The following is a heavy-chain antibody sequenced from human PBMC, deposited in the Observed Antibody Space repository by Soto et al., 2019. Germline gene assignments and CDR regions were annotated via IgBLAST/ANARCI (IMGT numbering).Heavy chain of an antibody. D-gene: IGHD3-22*01. V-gene: IGHV1-46*01. CDR3: ARVPYDTTGYYAF. CDR1: GYTFTSYG. J-gene: IGHJ4*02. CDR2: IDPSGGST. Sequence: ASVTVSCKASGYTFTSYGISWVRQAPGQGLEWMGMIDPSGGSTTYAQKFQGRITMTSDMSTSTVYMELSSLRSEDTAVYYCARVPYDTTGYYAFWGQGTLVTVSS.